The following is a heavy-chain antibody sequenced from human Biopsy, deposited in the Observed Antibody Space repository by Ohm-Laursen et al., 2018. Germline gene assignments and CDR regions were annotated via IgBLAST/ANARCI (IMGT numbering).Heavy chain of an antibody. D-gene: IGHD7-27*01. CDR3: ARFTGDPSY. CDR1: GDSISSYY. J-gene: IGHJ4*02. Sequence: TLSLTCTVSGDSISSYYWSWIRQPPGKGLEWIGYVYYTGSTDYNPSLQSRVTISVATSKNHFSLRLQSVTPADTAIYYCARFTGDPSYWGQGILVTVSS. V-gene: IGHV4-59*01. CDR2: VYYTGST.